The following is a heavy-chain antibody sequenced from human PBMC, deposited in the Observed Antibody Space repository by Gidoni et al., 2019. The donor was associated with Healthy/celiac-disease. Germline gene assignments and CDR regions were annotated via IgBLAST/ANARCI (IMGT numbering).Heavy chain of an antibody. D-gene: IGHD3-22*01. Sequence: EVQLLESGGGLVQPGGSLSLSCAASGFTFSSYAMSWVRQAPGKGLEWVSAISGSGGSTYYADSVKGRFTISRDNSKNTLYLQMNSLRAEDTAVYYCAKYYYDSSGYFEDAFDIWGQGTMVTVSS. V-gene: IGHV3-23*01. J-gene: IGHJ3*02. CDR3: AKYYYDSSGYFEDAFDI. CDR1: GFTFSSYA. CDR2: ISGSGGST.